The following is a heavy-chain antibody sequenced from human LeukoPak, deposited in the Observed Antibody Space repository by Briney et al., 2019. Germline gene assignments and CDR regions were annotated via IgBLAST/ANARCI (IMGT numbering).Heavy chain of an antibody. CDR3: ARDRGYCSGGGCYSEITHY. CDR1: GFTFSNYA. CDR2: ISYDGSKK. D-gene: IGHD2-15*01. J-gene: IGHJ4*02. V-gene: IGHV3-30-3*01. Sequence: PGGSLRLSCEASGFTFSNYAMHWVRQAPGKGLEWVALISYDGSKKYYADSVKGRFTISRDNSKNTLYLQMNSLRAEDTSVYYCARDRGYCSGGGCYSEITHYWGQGTLVTVSS.